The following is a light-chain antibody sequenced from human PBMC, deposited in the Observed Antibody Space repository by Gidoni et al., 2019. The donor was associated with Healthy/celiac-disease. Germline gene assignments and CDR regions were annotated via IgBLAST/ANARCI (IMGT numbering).Light chain of an antibody. V-gene: IGKV1-39*01. Sequence: DIQMTQSPSSLSASVGDRVTITCRASRSMSSYLNWYQQKPGKAPKLLIYAASRLQSGVPSRFSGSGSGTDFTLTISSLQPEYFATYYCQQSYRTPYTFGQXTKLEIK. J-gene: IGKJ2*01. CDR3: QQSYRTPYT. CDR2: AAS. CDR1: RSMSSY.